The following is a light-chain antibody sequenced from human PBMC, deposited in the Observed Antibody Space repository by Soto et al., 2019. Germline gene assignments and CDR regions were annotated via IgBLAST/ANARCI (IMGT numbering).Light chain of an antibody. V-gene: IGKV3-20*01. Sequence: EIVLPQPPATLSLSPGEGATLSSGASLGLASGYLAWYQQKPGQAPRLLIYGTSRRATGIPDRFSGSGSGTGFTLTISRLEPEDFAVYYCQQYDGSPYTFGQGTKLEI. CDR2: GTS. J-gene: IGKJ2*01. CDR1: LGLASGY. CDR3: QQYDGSPYT.